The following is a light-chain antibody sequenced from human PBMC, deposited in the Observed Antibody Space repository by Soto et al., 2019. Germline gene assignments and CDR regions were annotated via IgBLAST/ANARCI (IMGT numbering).Light chain of an antibody. CDR3: QRYGG. J-gene: IGKJ1*01. CDR1: QSVSSSH. V-gene: IGKV3-20*01. Sequence: EIVLTQSPGTLSLSPGERATLSCRASQSVSSSHLAWYQQKPGQAPRLLIYSASSRATGIPDRFSGSGSETDFTLTISRLEPEDFAVYYCQRYGGFGQGTKV. CDR2: SAS.